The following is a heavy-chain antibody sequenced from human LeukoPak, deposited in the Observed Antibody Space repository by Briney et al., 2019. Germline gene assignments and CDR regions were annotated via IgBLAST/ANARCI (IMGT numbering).Heavy chain of an antibody. D-gene: IGHD3-22*01. V-gene: IGHV4-39*01. CDR3: AIHYYDSSGYYVIGYYFDY. CDR1: GGSISSSSYY. CDR2: IYYSGST. Sequence: SETLSLTCTVSGGSISSSSYYWGWIRQPPGKGLEWIGGIYYSGSTYYNPSLKSRVTISVDTSKNQFSLKLSSVTAADTAVYYCAIHYYDSSGYYVIGYYFDYWGQGTLVTVSS. J-gene: IGHJ4*02.